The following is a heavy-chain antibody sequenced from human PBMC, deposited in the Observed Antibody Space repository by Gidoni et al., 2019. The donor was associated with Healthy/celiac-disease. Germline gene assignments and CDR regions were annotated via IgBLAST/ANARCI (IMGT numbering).Heavy chain of an antibody. CDR1: GDSFTSYW. D-gene: IGHD5-12*01. Sequence: EVQLVQSGAEVKKPGESLRISCKGSGDSFTSYWISWVRQMPGKGLGWMGRMDPSDSSTHYRPSFQGHVTISADKSISTAYLQWSSLKASDTAMYYCARRRDGYKTDGWFDPWGQGTLVTVSS. CDR3: ARRRDGYKTDGWFDP. V-gene: IGHV5-10-1*03. J-gene: IGHJ5*02. CDR2: MDPSDSST.